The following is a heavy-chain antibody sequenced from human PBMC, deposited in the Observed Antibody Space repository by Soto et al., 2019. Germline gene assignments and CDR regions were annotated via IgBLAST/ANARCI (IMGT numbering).Heavy chain of an antibody. CDR2: INHSGST. V-gene: IGHV4-34*01. Sequence: QVQLQQWGAGLLKPSETLSLTCAVYGGSFSGYYWSWIRQPPGKGLEWIGEINHSGSTNYNPSLKSRVTISVDKSKNQFSLKLSSVTAADTAVYYCARRHWNSYRYYFDYWGQGTLVTVSS. CDR3: ARRHWNSYRYYFDY. J-gene: IGHJ4*02. D-gene: IGHD1-7*01. CDR1: GGSFSGYY.